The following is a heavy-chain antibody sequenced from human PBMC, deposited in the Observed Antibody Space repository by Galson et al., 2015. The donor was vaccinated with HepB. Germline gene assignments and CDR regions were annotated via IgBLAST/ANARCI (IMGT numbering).Heavy chain of an antibody. Sequence: SVKVSCKVSGYTLTELSMHWVRRAPGKGLEWMGGFDPEDGETIYAQKFQGRVTMTEDTSTDTAYMELSSLRSEDTAVYYCATVKKAVYYYYGMDVWGQGTTVTVSS. CDR3: ATVKKAVYYYYGMDV. J-gene: IGHJ6*02. D-gene: IGHD3-16*02. CDR2: FDPEDGET. CDR1: GYTLTELS. V-gene: IGHV1-24*01.